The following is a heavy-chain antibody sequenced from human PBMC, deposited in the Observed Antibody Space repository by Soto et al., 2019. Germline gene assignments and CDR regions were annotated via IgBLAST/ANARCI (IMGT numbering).Heavy chain of an antibody. V-gene: IGHV3-23*01. D-gene: IGHD6-13*01. CDR3: AKVQSSSWTYGVDS. CDR2: ISGSGGST. J-gene: IGHJ4*02. CDR1: GFTFRNYA. Sequence: GGSLRLSCAASGFTFRNYAMSWVRQAPGKGLEWVSSISGSGGSTYYADSVKGRFTISRDNSKNTLYLQMSSLRAEDTAVYYCAKVQSSSWTYGVDSWGQGTLVTVSS.